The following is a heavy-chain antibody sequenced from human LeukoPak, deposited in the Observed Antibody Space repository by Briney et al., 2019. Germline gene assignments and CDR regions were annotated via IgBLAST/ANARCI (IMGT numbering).Heavy chain of an antibody. Sequence: GGSLRLSCTASGFTFSNYGMHWVRQAPGKGLEWMATISYDGNNNYYTYSVKGRFTVSRDNSKNTPYLQMNSLRGEDTGVYYCARDRGGNEFDYWGQGTLVTVSS. V-gene: IGHV3-30*03. J-gene: IGHJ4*02. CDR2: ISYDGNNN. CDR1: GFTFSNYG. CDR3: ARDRGGNEFDY. D-gene: IGHD4-23*01.